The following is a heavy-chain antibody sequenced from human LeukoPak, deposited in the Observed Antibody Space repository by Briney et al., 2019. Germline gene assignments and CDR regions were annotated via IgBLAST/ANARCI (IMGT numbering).Heavy chain of an antibody. Sequence: SCKASGGTFSSYGMHWVRQAPGKGLEWVAVIWYDGSNKYYADSVKGRFTISRDNSKNTLYLQMNSLRAEDTAVYYCARDIAARYFDYWGQGTLVTVSS. V-gene: IGHV3-33*01. CDR1: GGTFSSYG. CDR3: ARDIAARYFDY. CDR2: IWYDGSNK. J-gene: IGHJ4*02. D-gene: IGHD6-6*01.